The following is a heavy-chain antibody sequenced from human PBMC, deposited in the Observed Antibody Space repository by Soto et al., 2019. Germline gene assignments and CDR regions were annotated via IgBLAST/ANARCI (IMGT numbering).Heavy chain of an antibody. D-gene: IGHD2-15*01. J-gene: IGHJ4*02. CDR2: IVVGSGHT. CDR3: AADSRYCSGGNCEDY. CDR1: GFTFTSSA. V-gene: IGHV1-58*02. Sequence: VKVSCKASGFTFTSSAMQWVRQARGQRLEWIGWIVVGSGHTNYAQKFQERVTITRDMSTSTAYMELSSLRSEDTAVYYCAADSRYCSGGNCEDYWGQGTLVTVSS.